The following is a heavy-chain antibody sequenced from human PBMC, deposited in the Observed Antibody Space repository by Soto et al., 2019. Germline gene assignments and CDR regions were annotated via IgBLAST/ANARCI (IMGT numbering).Heavy chain of an antibody. CDR2: IIPLFGTT. V-gene: IGHV1-69*13. Sequence: SVKVSCKASGGTFGSYTIAWVRQAPGQGLEWMGEIIPLFGTTNYVEKFQGRLTITADASTSTAYMELSSLRSEDTAMYYCARDSIAAAGTDYWGQGTLVTVSS. CDR1: GGTFGSYT. CDR3: ARDSIAAAGTDY. D-gene: IGHD6-13*01. J-gene: IGHJ4*02.